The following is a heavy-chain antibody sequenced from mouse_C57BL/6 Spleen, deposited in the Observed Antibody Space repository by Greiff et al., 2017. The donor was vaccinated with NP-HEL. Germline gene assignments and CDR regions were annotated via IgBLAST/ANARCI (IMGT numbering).Heavy chain of an antibody. J-gene: IGHJ2*01. CDR2: IDPSDSET. CDR1: GYTFTSYW. D-gene: IGHD1-1*01. CDR3: AREDYYGSHYFDY. Sequence: VQLQQSGAELVRPGSSVKLSCKASGYTFTSYWMHWVKQRPIQGLEWIGNIDPSDSETHYNQKFKDKATLTVDKSSSTAYMQLSSLTSEDSAVYYCAREDYYGSHYFDYWGQGTTLTVSS. V-gene: IGHV1-52*01.